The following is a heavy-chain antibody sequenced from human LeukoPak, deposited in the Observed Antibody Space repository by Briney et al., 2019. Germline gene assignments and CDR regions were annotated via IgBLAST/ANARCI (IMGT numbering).Heavy chain of an antibody. V-gene: IGHV4-39*01. Sequence: PSETLSLTCTVSGGSISSSSYYWGWIRQPPGKGLEWIGSIYYSGSTYYNPSLKSRVTISVDTSKSQFSLKLSSVTAADTAVYYCARHVLWFGELPDYFDYWGQGTLVTVSS. CDR1: GGSISSSSYY. J-gene: IGHJ4*02. CDR2: IYYSGST. CDR3: ARHVLWFGELPDYFDY. D-gene: IGHD3-10*01.